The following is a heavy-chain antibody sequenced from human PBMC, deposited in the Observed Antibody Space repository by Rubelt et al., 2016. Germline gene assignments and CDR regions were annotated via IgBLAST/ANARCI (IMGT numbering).Heavy chain of an antibody. D-gene: IGHD6-19*01. Sequence: QVQLQQWGAGLLKPSETLSLTCAVYGGSFSGYYWSWIRQAPGKGLEWVSYISNGGSTIYYADSVKGRFTISRDNAKNSLYLQMNSLRAEDTAVYYCARRVAVFDYWGQGTLVTVSS. J-gene: IGHJ4*02. CDR2: ISNGGSTI. CDR3: ARRVAVFDY. CDR1: GGSFSGYY. V-gene: IGHV3-11*04.